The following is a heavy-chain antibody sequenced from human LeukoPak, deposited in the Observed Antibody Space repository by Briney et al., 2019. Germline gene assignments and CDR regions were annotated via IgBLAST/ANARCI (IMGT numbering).Heavy chain of an antibody. CDR2: IKQDGSEI. CDR3: AREYLPWIVVVPAATNWFDP. Sequence: GGSLRLSCAASGFTFSGYWMDWVRQAPGKGLEWVATIKQDGSEIYYVDSVKGRFTISRDNAQNSLYLQMNSLREEDTAVYYCAREYLPWIVVVPAATNWFDPWGQGTLVTVSS. D-gene: IGHD2-2*01. CDR1: GFTFSGYW. V-gene: IGHV3-7*01. J-gene: IGHJ5*02.